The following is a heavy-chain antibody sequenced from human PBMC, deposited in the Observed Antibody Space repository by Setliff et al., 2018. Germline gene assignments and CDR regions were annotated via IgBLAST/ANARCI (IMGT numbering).Heavy chain of an antibody. J-gene: IGHJ3*02. Sequence: GGSLRLSCAASGFPFRIYSMHWVRQAPGKGLEWVSSISDSSFHIYYRDSVKGRFTISRDNAKNSLYLQMNSLRADDTAVYYCARSETNGGHDPFDIWGQGTMVTVSS. CDR1: GFPFRIYS. V-gene: IGHV3-21*01. CDR3: ARSETNGGHDPFDI. D-gene: IGHD2-8*01. CDR2: ISDSSFHI.